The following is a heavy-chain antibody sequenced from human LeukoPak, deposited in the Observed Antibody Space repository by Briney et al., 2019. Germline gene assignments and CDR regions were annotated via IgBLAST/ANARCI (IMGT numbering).Heavy chain of an antibody. CDR3: ARDLSTVATLLELSDY. CDR1: GYTFTSYA. V-gene: IGHV1-3*01. Sequence: ASVKVSCKASGYTFTSYAMHWVRQAPGQRLEWMGWINAGNGNTKYSQEFQGRVTMTRDTSISTAYMELSRLRSDDTAVYYCARDLSTVATLLELSDYWGQGTLVTVSS. D-gene: IGHD4-17*01. CDR2: INAGNGNT. J-gene: IGHJ4*02.